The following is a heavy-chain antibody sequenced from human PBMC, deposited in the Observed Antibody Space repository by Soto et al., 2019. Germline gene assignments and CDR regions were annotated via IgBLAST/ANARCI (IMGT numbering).Heavy chain of an antibody. J-gene: IGHJ6*02. CDR1: GYTFTSYY. Sequence: QVQLVQSGAEVKKPGASVKVSCKASGYTFTSYYMHWVRQAPGQGLEWMGIINPSGGSTSYAQKFRGRVTMTRDTSASTVYMELSSLRSEDTAVYYCARYGYVWGSSHGMDVWGQGTTVTVSS. CDR2: INPSGGST. CDR3: ARYGYVWGSSHGMDV. D-gene: IGHD3-16*01. V-gene: IGHV1-46*01.